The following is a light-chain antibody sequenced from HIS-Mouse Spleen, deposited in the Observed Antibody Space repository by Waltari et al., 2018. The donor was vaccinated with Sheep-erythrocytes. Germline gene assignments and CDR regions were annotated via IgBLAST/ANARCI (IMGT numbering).Light chain of an antibody. V-gene: IGKV3-11*01. CDR3: QQRSNWPPT. J-gene: IGKJ1*01. CDR2: DAS. Sequence: EIVLTQSPATLSLSPGERATLSCRASQSVSSCLTWYQQKPGQAPRLLIYDASSRATGIPDRFSGSGSGTDFTLTISSLGPEDFAVYYCQQRSNWPPTFGQGTKVEIK. CDR1: QSVSSC.